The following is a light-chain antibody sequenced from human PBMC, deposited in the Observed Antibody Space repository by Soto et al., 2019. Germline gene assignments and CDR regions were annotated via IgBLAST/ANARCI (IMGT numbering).Light chain of an antibody. CDR2: DVS. CDR1: SSDVGGYNY. J-gene: IGLJ1*01. V-gene: IGLV2-14*03. CDR3: SSYTTSNTRQIV. Sequence: LTQPASVSGSTVQSITISCTGTSSDVGGYNYVSWYQHHPGKAPKLMIFDVSNRPSGVSNRFSGSKSGNTASLTISGLQPEDEADYYCSSYTTSNTRQIVFGTGTKVTVL.